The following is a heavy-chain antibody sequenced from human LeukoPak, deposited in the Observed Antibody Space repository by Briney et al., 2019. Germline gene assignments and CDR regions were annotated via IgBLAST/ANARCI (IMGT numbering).Heavy chain of an antibody. CDR3: AKATYYYGSGSKYYFDY. Sequence: SCKASGYTFSSYAMSWVRQAPGKGLEWVSAISGSGGSTYYADSVKGRFTISRDNSKNTLYLQMNSLRAEDTAVYYCAKATYYYGSGSKYYFDYWGQGTLVTVSS. V-gene: IGHV3-23*01. CDR1: GYTFSSYA. D-gene: IGHD3-10*01. J-gene: IGHJ4*02. CDR2: ISGSGGST.